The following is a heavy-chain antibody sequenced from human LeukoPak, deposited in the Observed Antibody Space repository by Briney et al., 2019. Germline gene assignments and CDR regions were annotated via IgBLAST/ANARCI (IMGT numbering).Heavy chain of an antibody. V-gene: IGHV1-2*06. CDR2: INPNSGGT. CDR3: ARDLDVRYYYDRGGALDMDV. Sequence: ASVKVSCKASGYTFSGYYMHWVRQAPGQGLGWMGRINPNSGGTIYAQKFQGRVTLTRDTSISTAYMELSRLRSDDTAVYYCARDLDVRYYYDRGGALDMDVWGQGTTVTVSS. D-gene: IGHD3-22*01. CDR1: GYTFSGYY. J-gene: IGHJ6*02.